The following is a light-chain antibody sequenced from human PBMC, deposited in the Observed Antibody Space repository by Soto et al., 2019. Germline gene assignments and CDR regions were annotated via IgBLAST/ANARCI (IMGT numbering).Light chain of an antibody. J-gene: IGKJ5*01. CDR3: QQSYSTPIT. Sequence: DFQMTQSPSTLSGSVGDRVTITCRASQSISSYLNWYQQKPGKAPKLLIYAASSLQSGVPSRFSGSGSGTDFTLTISSLQPEDFATYYCQQSYSTPITFGQGTRLEI. V-gene: IGKV1-39*01. CDR2: AAS. CDR1: QSISSY.